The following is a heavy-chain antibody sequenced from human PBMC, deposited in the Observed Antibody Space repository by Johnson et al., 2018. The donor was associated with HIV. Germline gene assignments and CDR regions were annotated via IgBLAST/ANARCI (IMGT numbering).Heavy chain of an antibody. CDR1: GFTFSDYY. Sequence: QMLLVESGGGLVQPGGSLRLSCAASGFTFSDYYMSWIRQTPGKGLEWLSYISSSASTIYYADSVKGRFTISRDNAKNSLFLQMTSLRAEDTAVYYCAKALGWELSIWGQGTMVTVSS. J-gene: IGHJ3*02. D-gene: IGHD1-26*01. V-gene: IGHV3-11*04. CDR2: ISSSASTI. CDR3: AKALGWELSI.